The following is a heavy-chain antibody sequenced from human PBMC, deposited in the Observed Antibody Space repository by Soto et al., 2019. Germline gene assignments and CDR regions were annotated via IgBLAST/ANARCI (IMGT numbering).Heavy chain of an antibody. CDR3: ARHGESIEAGYYYYGMDV. D-gene: IGHD6-13*01. V-gene: IGHV4-39*01. J-gene: IGHJ6*02. Sequence: XATLSLTCTVSGGSISSGTYYWSWIRQHPGKGLEWIGYIYYSGSTYYNPSLKNRVTISVDTSKNHFSLKLSSVTAAGTAVYYCARHGESIEAGYYYYGMDVWGQGTTVTVSS. CDR2: IYYSGST. CDR1: GGSISSGTYY.